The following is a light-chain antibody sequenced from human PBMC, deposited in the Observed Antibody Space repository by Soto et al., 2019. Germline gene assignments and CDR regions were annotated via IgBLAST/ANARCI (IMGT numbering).Light chain of an antibody. CDR3: QQYNNWPRT. J-gene: IGKJ1*01. CDR2: GAS. V-gene: IGKV3-15*01. CDR1: QSVDSN. Sequence: EVVMTQSPAILSVSPGDTATLSCRATQSVDSNLAWYQQKPGQAPRLLISGASTRATAIPARFSGSGSGTEFTLSISSLQSEDFAVYYCQQYNNWPRTFGQGTKVDIK.